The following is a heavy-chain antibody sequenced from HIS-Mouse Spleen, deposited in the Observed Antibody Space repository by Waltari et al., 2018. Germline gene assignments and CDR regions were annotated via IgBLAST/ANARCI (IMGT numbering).Heavy chain of an antibody. CDR1: GYSISSGYY. D-gene: IGHD6-13*01. Sequence: QVQLQESGPGLVKPSETLSLTCTVSGYSISSGYYWGWIRQPPGTGLEWIGSIYHSGSTDYNPALRTRVTISVDTSKNQFSLNLSSVTAGDTAVYYCARALEYSSSWYYYYYGMDVWGQGTTVTVSS. J-gene: IGHJ6*02. CDR2: IYHSGST. CDR3: ARALEYSSSWYYYYYGMDV. V-gene: IGHV4-38-2*02.